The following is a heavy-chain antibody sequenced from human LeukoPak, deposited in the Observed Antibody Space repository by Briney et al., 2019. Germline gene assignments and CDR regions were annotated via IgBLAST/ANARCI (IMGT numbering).Heavy chain of an antibody. V-gene: IGHV1-69*06. J-gene: IGHJ4*02. CDR3: ARGRIAVAADFDY. Sequence: ASVKVSCKASGYTFTVYYMHWVRQAPGQGLEWMGEIIPMFATTKYAQMLQGRVTITAEKSTSTVYMELRSLRSEDTAVSYCARGRIAVAADFDYWGQGTLVTVSS. CDR1: GYTFTVYY. D-gene: IGHD6-19*01. CDR2: IIPMFATT.